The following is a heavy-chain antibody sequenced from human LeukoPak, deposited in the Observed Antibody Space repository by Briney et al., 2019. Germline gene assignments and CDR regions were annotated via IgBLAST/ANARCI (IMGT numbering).Heavy chain of an antibody. CDR2: IKGDGSHT. D-gene: IGHD6-13*01. V-gene: IGHV3-74*01. CDR1: GFTFSNYW. J-gene: IGHJ5*02. CDR3: ARDHYSSSSFDP. Sequence: PGGSLRLSCAASGFTFSNYWMHWVRQAPGKGLVWVSRIKGDGSHTIYADSVKGRFTISRDNAKNSLYLQMNSLRAEDTAVYYCARDHYSSSSFDPWGQGTLVTVSS.